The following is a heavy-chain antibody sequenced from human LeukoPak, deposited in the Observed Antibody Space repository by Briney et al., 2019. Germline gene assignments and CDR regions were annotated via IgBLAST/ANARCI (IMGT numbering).Heavy chain of an antibody. V-gene: IGHV3-7*01. D-gene: IGHD3-16*01. CDR1: EFIFSTHS. J-gene: IGHJ3*02. CDR2: IKEDGSEK. CDR3: ARHHYDGYDSPWRPFDI. Sequence: SGGSLRLSCVASEFIFSTHSMGWARQAPGKGLEWVANIKEDGSEKYYVDSVKGRFTISRDNAKESLYLQMNSLRAEDTAVYYCARHHYDGYDSPWRPFDIWGQGTLVSVSS.